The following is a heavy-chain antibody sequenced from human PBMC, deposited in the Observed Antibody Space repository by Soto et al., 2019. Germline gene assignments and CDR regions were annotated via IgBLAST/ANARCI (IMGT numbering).Heavy chain of an antibody. CDR2: ISYDGSNK. CDR3: AKDVVPRIATNWFDP. CDR1: GFTFSSYG. V-gene: IGHV3-30*18. Sequence: QPGGSLRLSCAASGFTFSSYGMHWVRQAPGKGLEWVAVISYDGSNKYYADSVKGRFTISRDNSKNTLYLQMNSLRAEDTAVYYCAKDVVPRIATNWFDPWGQGTLVTVSS. D-gene: IGHD6-13*01. J-gene: IGHJ5*02.